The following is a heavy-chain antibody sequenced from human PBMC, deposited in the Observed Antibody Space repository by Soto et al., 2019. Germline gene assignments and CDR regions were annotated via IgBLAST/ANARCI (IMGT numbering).Heavy chain of an antibody. J-gene: IGHJ6*02. D-gene: IGHD3-22*01. CDR3: AREVPYYDSSGYFSHFYGMDV. Sequence: SQTLSLTCAISGVSVSSNSAAWNWVRQSPSRGLEWLGRTYYRSKWYNDYAVYVKSRISINPDTSKNQFSLQLNSVTPEDTAVYYSAREVPYYDSSGYFSHFYGMDVWGQGTTVTVSS. CDR2: TYYRSKWYN. V-gene: IGHV6-1*01. CDR1: GVSVSSNSAA.